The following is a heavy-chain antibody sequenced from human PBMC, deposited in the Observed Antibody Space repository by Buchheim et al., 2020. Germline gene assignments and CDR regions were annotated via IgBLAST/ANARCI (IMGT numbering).Heavy chain of an antibody. CDR1: GFTFSSYA. D-gene: IGHD6-19*01. Sequence: EVQSLESGGGLVQPGGSLRLSCAASGFTFSSYAMNWVRQAPGKGLEWVSGFSGSGGTTYYADSVKGRFTISRDNSKKTLYLQMNSLRVEDTAVYYCAKAVAGYWYFDLWGRGTL. CDR2: FSGSGGTT. V-gene: IGHV3-23*01. J-gene: IGHJ2*01. CDR3: AKAVAGYWYFDL.